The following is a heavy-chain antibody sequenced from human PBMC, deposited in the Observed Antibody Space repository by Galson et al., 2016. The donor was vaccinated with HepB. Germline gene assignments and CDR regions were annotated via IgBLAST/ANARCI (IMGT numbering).Heavy chain of an antibody. CDR1: GFTFSSSW. CDR3: AREPDYVVSY. D-gene: IGHD4-17*01. CDR2: ISQGGNEK. V-gene: IGHV3-7*01. J-gene: IGHJ4*02. Sequence: SLRLSCAASGFTFSSSWMSWVRQAPGKGLEWVANISQGGNEKYYVDSVKGRFTISRDNAKNSLYLQMNNLRDEDTAVYYCAREPDYVVSYWGQGTLVTVSS.